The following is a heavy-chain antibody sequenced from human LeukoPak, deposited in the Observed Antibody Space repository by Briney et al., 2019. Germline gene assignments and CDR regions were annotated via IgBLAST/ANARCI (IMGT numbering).Heavy chain of an antibody. V-gene: IGHV4-39*07. CDR3: ARDPGDRIDP. D-gene: IGHD3-10*01. J-gene: IGHJ5*02. CDR1: GGSISSSSYY. CDR2: IYYSGST. Sequence: PSETLSLTCTVSGGSISSSSYYWGWIRQPPGKGLEWIGSIYYSGSTYYNPSLKSRVTVSVDTSKNQFSLKLSSVTAADTAVYYCARDPGDRIDPWGQGTLVTVSS.